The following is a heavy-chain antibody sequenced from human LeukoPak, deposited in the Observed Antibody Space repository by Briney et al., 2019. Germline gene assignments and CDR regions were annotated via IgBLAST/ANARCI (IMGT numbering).Heavy chain of an antibody. Sequence: SETLSLTCTVSGGSISSSSYYWGWIRQPPGKGLEWIGSIYYSGSTYYNPSLKSRVTISVDTSKNQFSLKLSSVTAADTAVYYCASPRYDSSSWYYFDYWGQGTLVTVSS. CDR1: GGSISSSSYY. CDR3: ASPRYDSSSWYYFDY. V-gene: IGHV4-39*01. J-gene: IGHJ4*02. CDR2: IYYSGST. D-gene: IGHD6-13*01.